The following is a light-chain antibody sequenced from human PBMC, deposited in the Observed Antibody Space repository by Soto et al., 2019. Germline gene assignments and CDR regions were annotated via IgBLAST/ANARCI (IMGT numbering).Light chain of an antibody. CDR2: EGS. V-gene: IGLV2-23*01. Sequence: QSVLTKPASVSGSPGQSITISCTGTSSDVGSYNLVSWYQQPPGEAPKLMIYEGSKRPSGVSNRFSGSKSGNTASLSISGLQAEDEAAYYCCSYAGSDTMIFGGGTKLAVL. J-gene: IGLJ2*01. CDR3: CSYAGSDTMI. CDR1: SSDVGSYNL.